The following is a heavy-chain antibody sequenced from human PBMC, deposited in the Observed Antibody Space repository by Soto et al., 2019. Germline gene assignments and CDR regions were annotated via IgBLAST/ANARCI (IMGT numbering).Heavy chain of an antibody. D-gene: IGHD4-17*01. J-gene: IGHJ6*02. Sequence: PGGSLRLSCAASGFTFSSYAMTWVRQTPGKGLEWVSVISGSGGGTYYADSVKGRFTISRDNSKNTLYVQMNSLRADDTAIYYCAKDLDGDYLPYYYGIDFWGQGTTVTVSS. CDR1: GFTFSSYA. CDR3: AKDLDGDYLPYYYGIDF. CDR2: ISGSGGGT. V-gene: IGHV3-23*01.